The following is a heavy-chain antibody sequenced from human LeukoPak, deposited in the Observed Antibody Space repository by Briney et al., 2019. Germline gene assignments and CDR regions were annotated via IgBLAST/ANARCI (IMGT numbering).Heavy chain of an antibody. V-gene: IGHV1-69*04. J-gene: IGHJ4*02. D-gene: IGHD3-22*01. CDR2: IIPILGIA. CDR3: ATAPAVIKDTSGYHGPY. Sequence: SVKVSCNASGGTFSSYAISWVRQSRGQGLEWRERIIPILGIATYAQKFQGRVTVTADKSTSTAYTGLSRLTSDDPAVHPSATAPAVIKDTSGYHGPYWGQPTLATVSS. CDR1: GGTFSSYA.